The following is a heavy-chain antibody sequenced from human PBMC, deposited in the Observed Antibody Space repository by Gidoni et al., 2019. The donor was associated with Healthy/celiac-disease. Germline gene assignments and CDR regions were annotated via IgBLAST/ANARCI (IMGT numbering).Heavy chain of an antibody. CDR1: GGSISSYY. V-gene: IGHV4-59*01. J-gene: IGHJ6*03. CDR2: IYYSGST. CDR3: ARSPYYYMDV. Sequence: LFLTCTVSGGSISSYYWSWIRQPPGKGLEWIGYIYYSGSTNYNPSLKSRVTISVDTSKNQFSLKLSSVTAADTAVYYCARSPYYYMDVWGKGTTVTVSS.